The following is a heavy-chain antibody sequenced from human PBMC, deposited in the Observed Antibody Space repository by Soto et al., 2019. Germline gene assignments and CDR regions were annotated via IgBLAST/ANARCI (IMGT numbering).Heavy chain of an antibody. CDR1: GFTFRSFT. D-gene: IGHD6-13*01. CDR3: TRDASRDSSARGWFEP. V-gene: IGHV3-21*01. J-gene: IGHJ5*02. Sequence: GGSLRLSCAASGFTFRSFTMNFVRQAPGKGLEWVSTISSNSAYIYYTDALRGRFTISRDNAKKSLHLQMNRLRAEDTAVYYCTRDASRDSSARGWFEPWGPGTMVTVSS. CDR2: ISSNSAYI.